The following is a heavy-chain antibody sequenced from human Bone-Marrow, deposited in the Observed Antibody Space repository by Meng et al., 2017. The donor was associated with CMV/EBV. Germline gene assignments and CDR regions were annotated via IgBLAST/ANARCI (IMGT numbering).Heavy chain of an antibody. CDR2: ISWNSGSI. Sequence: SLKISCAASGFTFDDYAMHWVRQAPGKGLEWVSGISWNSGSIGYADSVKGRFTMSTDSSKSPLYLQMNSLRAEDTAVYYCARGSGWYDYWGQGTLVTVSS. CDR1: GFTFDDYA. V-gene: IGHV3-9*01. J-gene: IGHJ4*02. CDR3: ARGSGWYDY. D-gene: IGHD6-19*01.